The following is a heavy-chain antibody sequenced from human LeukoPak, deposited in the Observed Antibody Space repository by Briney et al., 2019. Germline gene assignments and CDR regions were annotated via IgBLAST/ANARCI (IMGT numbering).Heavy chain of an antibody. D-gene: IGHD6-13*01. CDR3: ARDHSSSWYGEWFDP. J-gene: IGHJ5*02. CDR1: GFTFSDYY. CDR2: ISSSGITI. Sequence: GGSLRLSCAASGFTFSDYYMTWIRQAPGKGLEWVSYISSSGITIYYADSVKGRFTISRDNAKNSLYLQMNSLRAEDTAVYYCARDHSSSWYGEWFDPWGQGTLVTVSS. V-gene: IGHV3-11*01.